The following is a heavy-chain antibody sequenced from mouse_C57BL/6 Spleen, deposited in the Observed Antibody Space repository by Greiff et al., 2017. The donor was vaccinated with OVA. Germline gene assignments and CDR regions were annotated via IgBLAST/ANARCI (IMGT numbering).Heavy chain of an antibody. V-gene: IGHV2-5*01. D-gene: IGHD1-1*01. CDR3: AKNRANYYGSSYNYAMDY. J-gene: IGHJ4*01. CDR1: GFSLTSYG. CDR2: IWSGGST. Sequence: VQGVESGPGLVQPSQSLSITCTVSGFSLTSYGVHWVRQSPGKGLEWLGVIWSGGSTDYTAAFMSRLSITKDNSKSQVFFKMNSLQADDTAIYYCAKNRANYYGSSYNYAMDYWGQGTSVTVSS.